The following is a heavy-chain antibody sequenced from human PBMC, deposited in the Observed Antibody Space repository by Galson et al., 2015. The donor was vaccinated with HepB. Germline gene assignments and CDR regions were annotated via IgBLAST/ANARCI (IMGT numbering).Heavy chain of an antibody. J-gene: IGHJ4*02. Sequence: PALVKPTQTLTLTCTFSGLSLTSNAVGVGWIRQPPGKALEWLALIYWDDDNHYSPSLKSRLSITKDTSKNQVVLAMTNMDPVDTATYYCAHGSGWLFDYWGQGTLVTVSS. CDR1: GLSLTSNAVG. D-gene: IGHD6-19*01. CDR2: IYWDDDN. CDR3: AHGSGWLFDY. V-gene: IGHV2-5*02.